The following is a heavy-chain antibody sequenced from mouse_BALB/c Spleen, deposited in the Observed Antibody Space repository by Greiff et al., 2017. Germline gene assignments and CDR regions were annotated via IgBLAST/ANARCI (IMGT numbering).Heavy chain of an antibody. V-gene: IGHV14-4*02. CDR3: KGDRYDGGSCWYFEV. Sequence: VQLKESGAELVRPWASVKLSCTASGFNIKDYYMHWVKQRPEQGLEWIGWIDPENGDTEYAPKFQGKATMTADTSSNTAYLQLSSLTSEDTAVYYDKGDRYDGGSCWYFEVWGAGTTVTVSS. D-gene: IGHD2-14*01. J-gene: IGHJ1*01. CDR1: GFNIKDYY. CDR2: IDPENGDT.